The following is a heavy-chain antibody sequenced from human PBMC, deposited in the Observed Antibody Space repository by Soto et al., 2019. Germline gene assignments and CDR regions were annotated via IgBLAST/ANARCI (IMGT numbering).Heavy chain of an antibody. CDR2: INPNSGGT. D-gene: IGHD3-3*01. V-gene: IGHV1-2*02. CDR1: GYTFTGYY. J-gene: IGHJ5*02. CDR3: ARSPSGDDFWSGYNNWFDP. Sequence: VASVKVSCKASGYTFTGYYMHWVRQAPGQGLEWMGWINPNSGGTNYAQKFQGRVTMTRDTSISTAYMELSRLRSDDTAVHYCARSPSGDDFWSGYNNWFDPWGQGTLVTVSS.